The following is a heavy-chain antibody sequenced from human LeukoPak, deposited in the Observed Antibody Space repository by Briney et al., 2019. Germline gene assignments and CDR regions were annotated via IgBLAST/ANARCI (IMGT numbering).Heavy chain of an antibody. J-gene: IGHJ4*02. D-gene: IGHD5-18*01. V-gene: IGHV4-34*01. CDR2: INHSGST. Sequence: SETLSLTCAVYGGCFSGYYWSWIRQPPGKGLEWIGEINHSGSTNYNPSLKSRVTISVDTSKNQFSLKLSSVTAADTAVYYCARDRPGYSYGYGLKYWGQGALVTVSS. CDR1: GGCFSGYY. CDR3: ARDRPGYSYGYGLKY.